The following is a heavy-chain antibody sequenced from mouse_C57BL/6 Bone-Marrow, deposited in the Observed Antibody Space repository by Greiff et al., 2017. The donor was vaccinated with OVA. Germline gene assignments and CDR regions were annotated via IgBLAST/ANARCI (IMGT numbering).Heavy chain of an antibody. V-gene: IGHV5-17*01. Sequence: EVKLVESGGGLVKPGGSLKLSCAASGFTFSDYGMHWVRQAPEKGLEWVAYISSGSSTIYYADTVKGRFTISRDNAKNTLFLQMTSLRSEDTAMYYCARPPTTRAMDYWGQGTSVTVSS. CDR3: ARPPTTRAMDY. CDR2: ISSGSSTI. J-gene: IGHJ4*01. CDR1: GFTFSDYG.